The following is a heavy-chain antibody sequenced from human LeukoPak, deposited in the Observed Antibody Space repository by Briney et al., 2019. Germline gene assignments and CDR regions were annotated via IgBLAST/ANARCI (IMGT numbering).Heavy chain of an antibody. CDR1: GYTFTGYY. CDR3: ARVISGYDSGSFDY. V-gene: IGHV1-2*02. D-gene: IGHD5-12*01. J-gene: IGHJ4*02. Sequence: ASVKVSCKASGYTFTGYYMHWVRQAPGQGLEWMGWINPNSGGTNHAQKFQGRVTMTRDTSISTAYMELSRLRSDDTAVYYCARVISGYDSGSFDYWGQGTLVTVSS. CDR2: INPNSGGT.